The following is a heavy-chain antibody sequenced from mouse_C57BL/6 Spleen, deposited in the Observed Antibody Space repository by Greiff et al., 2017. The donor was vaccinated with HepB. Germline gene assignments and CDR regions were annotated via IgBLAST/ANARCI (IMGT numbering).Heavy chain of an antibody. D-gene: IGHD2-1*01. V-gene: IGHV5-4*01. CDR3: ARDQGLPISDYFDY. CDR2: ISDGGSYT. CDR1: GFTFSSYA. Sequence: EVKVEESGGGLVKPGGSLKLSCAASGFTFSSYAMSWVRQTPEKRLEWVATISDGGSYTYYPDNVKGRFTISRDNAKNNLYLQMSHLKSEDTAMYYCARDQGLPISDYFDYWGQGTTLTVSS. J-gene: IGHJ2*01.